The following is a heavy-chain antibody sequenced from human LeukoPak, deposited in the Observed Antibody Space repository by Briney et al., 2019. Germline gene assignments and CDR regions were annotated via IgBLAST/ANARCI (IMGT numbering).Heavy chain of an antibody. J-gene: IGHJ6*02. Sequence: GGSLRLSCAASGFTFSSYGMHWVRQAPGKGLEWVAVISYDGSNKYYADSVKGRFTISRDNSKNTLYLQMNSLRAEDTAVYYCAKSYYYDSSGYGPRGRYYYYGMDVWGQGTTVTVSS. V-gene: IGHV3-30*18. D-gene: IGHD3-22*01. CDR2: ISYDGSNK. CDR3: AKSYYYDSSGYGPRGRYYYYGMDV. CDR1: GFTFSSYG.